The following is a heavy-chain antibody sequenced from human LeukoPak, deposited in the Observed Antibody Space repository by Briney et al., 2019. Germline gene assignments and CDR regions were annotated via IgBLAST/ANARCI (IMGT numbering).Heavy chain of an antibody. D-gene: IGHD1-26*01. J-gene: IGHJ4*02. CDR3: AKDQRWESPHYLDS. V-gene: IGHV3-33*06. CDR1: GLTFRNYG. Sequence: PGGSLRLSCAASGLTFRNYGMHWVRQAPGKGLEWVAVIWYDGSNKYYADSVKGQFTISRDISKDTLYLQMNSLRAEDTAVYYCAKDQRWESPHYLDSWGQGTLVTVSS. CDR2: IWYDGSNK.